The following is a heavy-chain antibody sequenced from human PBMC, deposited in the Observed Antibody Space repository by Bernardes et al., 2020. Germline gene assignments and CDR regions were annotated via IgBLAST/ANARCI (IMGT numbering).Heavy chain of an antibody. V-gene: IGHV3-7*01. Sequence: GGSLRLSCAASGFTFSSYWMSWVRQAPGKGLEWVANIKQDGSEKYYVDSVKGRFTISRDNAKNSLYLQMNSLRAEDTAVYYCARDPASDFWSGYSGYWGQGTLVTVSS. J-gene: IGHJ4*02. CDR1: GFTFSSYW. D-gene: IGHD3-3*01. CDR3: ARDPASDFWSGYSGY. CDR2: IKQDGSEK.